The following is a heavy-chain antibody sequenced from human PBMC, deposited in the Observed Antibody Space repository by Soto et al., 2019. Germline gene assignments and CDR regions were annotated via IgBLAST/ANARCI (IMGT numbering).Heavy chain of an antibody. CDR1: GFTFSSYW. Sequence: GGSLRLSCAASGFTFSSYWMHWVRQAPGKGLVWVSRINSDGSSTSYADSVKGRFTISRDNAKNTLYLQMNSLRAEDTAVYYWASSLVYSGSYSYYYYMDVWGKGTTVTVSS. J-gene: IGHJ6*03. CDR2: INSDGSST. CDR3: ASSLVYSGSYSYYYYMDV. V-gene: IGHV3-74*01. D-gene: IGHD1-26*01.